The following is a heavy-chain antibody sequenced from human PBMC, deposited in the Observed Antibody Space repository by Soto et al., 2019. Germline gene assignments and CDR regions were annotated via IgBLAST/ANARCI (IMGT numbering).Heavy chain of an antibody. CDR3: ARDHPRRRSRGYYGMDV. CDR2: ISAYNGNT. Sequence: QVQLVQSGAEVKKPGASVKVSCKASGYTFTSYGISWVRQAPGQGLEWMGWISAYNGNTNYAQKLQGRVTMTTDTSTSTDYMELRSLRSDDTAVYYCARDHPRRRSRGYYGMDVWGQGTTVTVSS. CDR1: GYTFTSYG. V-gene: IGHV1-18*04. J-gene: IGHJ6*02.